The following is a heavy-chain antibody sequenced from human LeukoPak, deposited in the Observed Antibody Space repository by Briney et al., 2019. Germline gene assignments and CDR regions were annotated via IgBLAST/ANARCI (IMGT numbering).Heavy chain of an antibody. CDR3: ARDLDYGDYVFDY. J-gene: IGHJ4*02. V-gene: IGHV3-7*01. CDR2: IKQDGSEK. D-gene: IGHD4-17*01. CDR1: GFTFSRYS. Sequence: GGSLRLSCAASGFTFSRYSMNWVRQAPGKGLEWVANIKQDGSEKYYVDSVKGRFTISRDNAKNSLYLQMNSLRAEDTAVYYCARDLDYGDYVFDYWGQGTLVTVSS.